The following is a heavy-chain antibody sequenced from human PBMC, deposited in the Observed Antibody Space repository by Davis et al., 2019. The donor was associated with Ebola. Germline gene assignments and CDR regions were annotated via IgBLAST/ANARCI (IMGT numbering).Heavy chain of an antibody. CDR2: INPNSGGT. D-gene: IGHD2-2*01. CDR1: GYTFTGYY. CDR3: ARDGIDIVVVPAATNGINAFDI. J-gene: IGHJ3*02. Sequence: ASVKVSCKASGYTFTGYYMHWVRQAPGQGLEWMGWINPNSGGTNYAQKFQGRVTMTRDTSISTAYMELSRLRSDDTAVYYCARDGIDIVVVPAATNGINAFDIWGQGTMVTVSS. V-gene: IGHV1-2*02.